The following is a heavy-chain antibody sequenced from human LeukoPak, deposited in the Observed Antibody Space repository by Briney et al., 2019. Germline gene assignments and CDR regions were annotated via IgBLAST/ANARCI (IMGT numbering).Heavy chain of an antibody. CDR1: GGSISSSSYY. D-gene: IGHD4-23*01. Sequence: SETLSLTCTVSGGSISSSSYYWGWIRQPPGKGLEWIGSIYYSGSTYYNPSLKSRVTISVDTSKNQFSLKLSSVTAADTAVYYCARDNYGGNSYFDYWGQGTLVTVSS. J-gene: IGHJ4*02. CDR3: ARDNYGGNSYFDY. CDR2: IYYSGST. V-gene: IGHV4-39*07.